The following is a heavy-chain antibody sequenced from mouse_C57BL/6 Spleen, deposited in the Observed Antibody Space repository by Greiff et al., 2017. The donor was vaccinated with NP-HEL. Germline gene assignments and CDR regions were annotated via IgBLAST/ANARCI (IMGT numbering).Heavy chain of an antibody. D-gene: IGHD3-2*02. V-gene: IGHV1-61*01. Sequence: QVQLKQPGAELVRPGSSVKLSCKASGYTFTSSWMDWVKQRPGQGLEWIGNIYPSDSETHYNQKFKDKATLTVDKSSSTAYMQLSSLTSEDSAVYYCASQTAQVPFDYWGQGTTLTVSS. J-gene: IGHJ2*01. CDR2: IYPSDSET. CDR1: GYTFTSSW. CDR3: ASQTAQVPFDY.